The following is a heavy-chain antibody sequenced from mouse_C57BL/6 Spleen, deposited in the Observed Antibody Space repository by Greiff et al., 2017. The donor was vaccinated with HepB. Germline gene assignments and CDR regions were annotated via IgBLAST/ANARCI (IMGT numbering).Heavy chain of an antibody. J-gene: IGHJ2*01. CDR1: GYSITSGYY. D-gene: IGHD1-1*01. CDR2: ISYDGSN. CDR3: ARVHYGSSYFDY. Sequence: VQLKESGPGLVKPSQSLSLTCSVTGYSITSGYYWNWIRQFPGNKLEWMGYISYDGSNNYNPSLKNRISITRDTSKNQFFLKLNSVTTEDTATYYCARVHYGSSYFDYWGQGTTLTVSS. V-gene: IGHV3-6*01.